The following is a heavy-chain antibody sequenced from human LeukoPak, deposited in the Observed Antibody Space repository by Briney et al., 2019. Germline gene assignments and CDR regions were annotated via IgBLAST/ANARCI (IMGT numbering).Heavy chain of an antibody. CDR3: ASLLWFGEKTGAFDI. V-gene: IGHV4-4*02. CDR1: GDSISSGNW. CDR2: IYYSGST. Sequence: SETLSLTCAVSGDSISSGNWWSWVRQPPGKGLEWIGYIYYSGSTNYNPSLKSRVTISVDTSKNQFSLKLSSVTAADTAVYYCASLLWFGEKTGAFDIWGQGTMVTVSS. J-gene: IGHJ3*02. D-gene: IGHD3-10*01.